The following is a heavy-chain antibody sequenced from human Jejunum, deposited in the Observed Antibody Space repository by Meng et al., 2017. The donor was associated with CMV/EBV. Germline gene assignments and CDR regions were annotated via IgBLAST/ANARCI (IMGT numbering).Heavy chain of an antibody. D-gene: IGHD3-16*01. Sequence: LRLSCAVSGFSFDSYALMWVRQAPGKGLEWVSYISSSSTFIYYADSVKGRFTISRDYTQNLVFLQMNSLRAEDTAVYYCTRDRFADFWGQGTLVTVSS. J-gene: IGHJ4*02. CDR1: GFSFDSYA. CDR2: ISSSSTFI. V-gene: IGHV3-21*06. CDR3: TRDRFADF.